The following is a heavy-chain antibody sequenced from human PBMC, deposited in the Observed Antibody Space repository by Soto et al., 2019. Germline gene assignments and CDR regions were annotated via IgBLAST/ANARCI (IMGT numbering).Heavy chain of an antibody. D-gene: IGHD6-19*01. V-gene: IGHV4-38-2*02. J-gene: IGHJ4*01. CDR2: IYHGGTT. Sequence: PSETLSLTCTVSGYSISSGSYWGWIRQPPGKGPEWIASIYHGGTTFYNPSLKSRITISVDTSHNQFSLNLRSGTAADTAVYYCARAHVIVVAGSTFGYWGHGTLVTVSS. CDR1: GYSISSGSY. CDR3: ARAHVIVVAGSTFGY.